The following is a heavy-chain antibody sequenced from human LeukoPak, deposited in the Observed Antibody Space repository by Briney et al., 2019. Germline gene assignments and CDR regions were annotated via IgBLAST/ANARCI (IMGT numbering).Heavy chain of an antibody. CDR1: GYTFTNYG. CDR2: ISAYNGNT. V-gene: IGHV1-18*01. Sequence: ASVKVSCKAPGYTFTNYGITWVGQAPGQGREWMGWISAYNGNTNYAQNLQDRVAMTTDTSTRTAYKELTSLRSDDTDVYYCAREGSAYYYVDYWGQGTLVTVSS. D-gene: IGHD3-22*01. J-gene: IGHJ4*02. CDR3: AREGSAYYYVDY.